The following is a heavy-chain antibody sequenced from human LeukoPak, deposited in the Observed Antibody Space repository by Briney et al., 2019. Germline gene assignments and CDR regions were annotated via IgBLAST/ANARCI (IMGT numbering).Heavy chain of an antibody. D-gene: IGHD6-6*01. CDR1: GGSISSGSYY. Sequence: SETLSLTCTVSGGSISSGSYYWSWIRQPAGKGLEWIGRIYTSGSTSYNPSLTSRVTISVDTSKNQFSLKLYPVTAADAAVYFFARDLRITARPPTYYYYYYMDVWGKGTTVTVSS. J-gene: IGHJ6*03. V-gene: IGHV4-61*02. CDR2: IYTSGST. CDR3: ARDLRITARPPTYYYYYYMDV.